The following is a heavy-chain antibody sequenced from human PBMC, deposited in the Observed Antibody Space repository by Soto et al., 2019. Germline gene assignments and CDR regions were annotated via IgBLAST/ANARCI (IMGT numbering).Heavy chain of an antibody. CDR1: GFPFSDYY. CDR3: TRGGGGGLFEN. Sequence: GGSLRLSCATSGFPFSDYYMSWIRQAPGKGLEWLSHISPKSTYRNYADSVKGRFTISRDNTKSSLFLQMNSLGVEDTAVYYCTRGGGGGLFENWGQGVLVTVSS. CDR2: ISPKSTYR. V-gene: IGHV3-11*06. D-gene: IGHD2-21*01. J-gene: IGHJ4*02.